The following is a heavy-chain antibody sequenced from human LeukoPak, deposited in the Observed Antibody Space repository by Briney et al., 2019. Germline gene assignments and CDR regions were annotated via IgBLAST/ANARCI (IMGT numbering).Heavy chain of an antibody. CDR3: ARVITIFGVVRGYFDL. CDR1: GGSISSHY. Sequence: SETLSLTCTVSGGSISSHYWSWIRQPPGKGLEWIGYIYYSGSTNYNPSLKSRVTISVDTSKNQFSLKLSSVTAADTAVYYCARVITIFGVVRGYFDLWGRGTLVTVSS. J-gene: IGHJ2*01. V-gene: IGHV4-59*11. CDR2: IYYSGST. D-gene: IGHD3-3*01.